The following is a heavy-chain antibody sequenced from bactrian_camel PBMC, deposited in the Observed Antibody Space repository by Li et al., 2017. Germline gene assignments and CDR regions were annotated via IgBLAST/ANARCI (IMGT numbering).Heavy chain of an antibody. D-gene: IGHD7*01. CDR2: FSSAGGTT. J-gene: IGHJ4*01. V-gene: IGHV3S40*01. CDR1: GFTFSCYG. Sequence: VQLVESGGGLVQAGGSLRHSCAAFGFTFSCYGMTWVRQAPGKGLEWVSTFSSAGGTTDYADSVKGRFTISQQKGKNTVYLRMNSLKPDDSGAYICAYESGTTPDLCRQRGPGGYFGQGTQVTVS.